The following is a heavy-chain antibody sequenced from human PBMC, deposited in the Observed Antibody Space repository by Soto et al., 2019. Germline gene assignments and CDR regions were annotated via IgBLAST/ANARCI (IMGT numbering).Heavy chain of an antibody. J-gene: IGHJ5*02. Sequence: QAQLLQSGAEARAPGASVKISCKASGYIFTSYYIHWVRQAPGQRLEYLGVAYPHAATTFVAQKYHGIITLTKDTTTSTADMELTSLTPEDTAVYYCSRERERAYWFDPWGQGTLVTVSS. V-gene: IGHV1-46*03. D-gene: IGHD6-25*01. CDR3: SRERERAYWFDP. CDR2: AYPHAATT. CDR1: GYIFTSYY.